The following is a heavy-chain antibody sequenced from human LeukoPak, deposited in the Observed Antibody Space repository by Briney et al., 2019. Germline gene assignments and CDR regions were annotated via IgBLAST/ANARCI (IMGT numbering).Heavy chain of an antibody. CDR2: IKSKTDGGTT. Sequence: GGSLRLSCAASGFTFSSYAMSWVRQAPGKGLEWVGRIKSKTDGGTTDYAAPVKGRFTISRDDSKNTLYLQMNSLKTEDTAVYYCTTDYYSGSSLVPWELPPRYLAEYFQHWGQGTLVTVSS. D-gene: IGHD1-26*01. V-gene: IGHV3-15*01. CDR3: TTDYYSGSSLVPWELPPRYLAEYFQH. CDR1: GFTFSSYA. J-gene: IGHJ1*01.